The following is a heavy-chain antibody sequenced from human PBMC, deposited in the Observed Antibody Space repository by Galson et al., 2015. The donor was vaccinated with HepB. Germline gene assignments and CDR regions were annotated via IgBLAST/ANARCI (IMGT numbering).Heavy chain of an antibody. V-gene: IGHV1-24*01. CDR1: GYTLTELS. CDR2: FDPEDGET. CDR3: ATRFRDIVVVPAATYYYYYMDV. J-gene: IGHJ6*03. D-gene: IGHD2-2*01. Sequence: SVKVSCKVSGYTLTELSMHWVRQAPGKGLEWMGGFDPEDGETIYAQKFQGRVTMTEDTSTDTAYMELSSLRSEDTAVYYCATRFRDIVVVPAATYYYYYMDVWGKGTTVTVSS.